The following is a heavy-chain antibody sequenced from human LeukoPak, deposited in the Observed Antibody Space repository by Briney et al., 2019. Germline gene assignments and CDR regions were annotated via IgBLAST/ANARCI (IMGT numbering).Heavy chain of an antibody. Sequence: SETLSLTCTVSGGSISSSSYYWGWIRQPPGKGLEWIGSIYYSGSTYYNPSLQGRVAISVDTSKKQFSLRLSSVTAADTAVYYCARLWSGERPPDYWGQGTLVTVSS. V-gene: IGHV4-39*07. D-gene: IGHD3-10*01. CDR3: ARLWSGERPPDY. CDR2: IYYSGST. CDR1: GGSISSSSYY. J-gene: IGHJ4*02.